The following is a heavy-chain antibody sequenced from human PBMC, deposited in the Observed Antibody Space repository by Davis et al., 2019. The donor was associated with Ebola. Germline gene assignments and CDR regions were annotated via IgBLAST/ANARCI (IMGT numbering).Heavy chain of an antibody. CDR2: IYYSGST. J-gene: IGHJ5*02. D-gene: IGHD2-2*01. V-gene: IGHV4-39*01. CDR3: ARLRGFCSSTSCYRNWFDP. CDR1: GGSISSSSYY. Sequence: MPGGSLRLSCTVSGGSISSSSYYWGWIRQPPGKGLEWIGSIYYSGSTYYNPSLKSRVTISVDTSKNQFSLKLSSVTAADTAVYYCARLRGFCSSTSCYRNWFDPWGQGTLVTVSS.